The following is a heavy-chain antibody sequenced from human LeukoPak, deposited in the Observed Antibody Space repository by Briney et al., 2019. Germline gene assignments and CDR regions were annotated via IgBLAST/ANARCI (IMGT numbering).Heavy chain of an antibody. CDR3: AKDEVRYYYDSSGPQDGAFDI. D-gene: IGHD3-22*01. Sequence: PGGSLRLSCAASGFIFGRDSMNWVRQAPGRGLEWISYISRDSDIRYYADSVRGRFHISRDNARNSLYLQMNSLRAEDTAVYYCAKDEVRYYYDSSGPQDGAFDIWGQGTMVTVSS. CDR1: GFIFGRDS. V-gene: IGHV3-48*01. J-gene: IGHJ3*02. CDR2: ISRDSDIR.